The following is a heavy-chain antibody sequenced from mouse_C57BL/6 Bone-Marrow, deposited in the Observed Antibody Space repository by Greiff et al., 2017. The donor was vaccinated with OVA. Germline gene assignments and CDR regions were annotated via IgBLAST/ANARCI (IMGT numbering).Heavy chain of an antibody. CDR1: GFNIKDDY. CDR2: IDPENGDT. CDR3: TTYGSSLDY. D-gene: IGHD1-1*01. J-gene: IGHJ2*01. V-gene: IGHV14-4*01. Sequence: EVKLVESGAELVRPGASVKLSCTASGFNIKDDYMHWVKQRPEQGLEWIGWIDPENGDTEYASKFQGKATITADTSSNTAYLQLSSLTSEDTAVYYCTTYGSSLDYWGQGTTLTVSS.